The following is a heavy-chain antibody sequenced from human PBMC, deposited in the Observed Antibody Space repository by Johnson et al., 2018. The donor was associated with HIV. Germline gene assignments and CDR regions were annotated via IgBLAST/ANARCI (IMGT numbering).Heavy chain of an antibody. D-gene: IGHD1-26*01. V-gene: IGHV3-11*01. Sequence: QVQLVESGGGLVKPGGSLRLSCAASGFSFSDYFMSWIRQAPGKGLECISYISSSGTTIYYTDSVKGRFTISGDSTKNSLYLQMNSLRAEDTALYYCAKGDELRDDAFDIWGQGTMVTVSS. CDR3: AKGDELRDDAFDI. CDR2: ISSSGTTI. CDR1: GFSFSDYF. J-gene: IGHJ3*02.